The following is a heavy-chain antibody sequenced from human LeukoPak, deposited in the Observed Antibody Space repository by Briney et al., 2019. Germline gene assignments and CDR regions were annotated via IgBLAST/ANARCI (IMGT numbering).Heavy chain of an antibody. Sequence: GGSLRLSCAASGFTFSSYEMNWVRQAPGKGLEWVSLISGTGGSTYYADSVKGRFTISRDNSKNTLYLQMNSLRAEDTAVYYCAKDYEPLVGVHRWGDWFDPWGQGTLVTVSS. J-gene: IGHJ5*02. D-gene: IGHD1-26*01. CDR1: GFTFSSYE. V-gene: IGHV3-23*01. CDR2: ISGTGGST. CDR3: AKDYEPLVGVHRWGDWFDP.